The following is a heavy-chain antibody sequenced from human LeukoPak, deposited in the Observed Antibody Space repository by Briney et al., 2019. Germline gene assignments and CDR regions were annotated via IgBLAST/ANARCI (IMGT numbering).Heavy chain of an antibody. Sequence: PGGSLRLSCAASGFTSSDYYMSWIRQAPGKGLEWASYISSSSSYTNYADSVKGRFTISRDNAKNSLYLQMNSLRAEDTAVYYCARGYSGYDFDYWGQGTLVTVSS. CDR2: ISSSSSYT. D-gene: IGHD5-12*01. CDR1: GFTSSDYY. V-gene: IGHV3-11*06. CDR3: ARGYSGYDFDY. J-gene: IGHJ4*02.